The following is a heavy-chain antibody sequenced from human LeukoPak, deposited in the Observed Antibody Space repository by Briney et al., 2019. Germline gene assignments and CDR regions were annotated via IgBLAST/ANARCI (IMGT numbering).Heavy chain of an antibody. V-gene: IGHV1-18*01. CDR1: VYTVTSYG. CDR2: ISAYNGNT. Sequence: GASVKVSCKACVYTVTSYGISWVRQAPGQGLEWMGWISAYNGNTNHAQKLQGRVTMTTDTSTNTAYMELKSLRYDDTAVYYCARGESTSGWYYWGQGTLVTVSS. J-gene: IGHJ4*02. D-gene: IGHD6-19*01. CDR3: ARGESTSGWYY.